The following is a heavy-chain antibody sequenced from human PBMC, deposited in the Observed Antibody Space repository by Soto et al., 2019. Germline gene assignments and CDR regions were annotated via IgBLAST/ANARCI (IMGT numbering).Heavy chain of an antibody. V-gene: IGHV4-39*07. J-gene: IGHJ4*02. CDR1: GGSIRGNSYY. D-gene: IGHD3-22*01. CDR3: ARAYASSGPFDS. Sequence: SETLSLTCTVSGGSIRGNSYYWGWIRQPPGKGLEWIRSIHYRGGTYYKPSLKGRATISLDTFLTHLSLLLTSVTPADTAAFDCARAYASSGPFDSWGQGTLVTVSS. CDR2: IHYRGGT.